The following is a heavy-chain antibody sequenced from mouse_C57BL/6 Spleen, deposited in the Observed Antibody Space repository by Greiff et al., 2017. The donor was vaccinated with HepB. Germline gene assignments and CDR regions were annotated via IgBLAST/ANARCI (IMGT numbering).Heavy chain of an antibody. CDR1: GYTFTSYG. CDR2: IYPRSGNT. CDR3: ARRGGAMDY. V-gene: IGHV1-81*01. Sequence: VQGVESGAELARPGASVKLSCKASGYTFTSYGISWVKQRTGQGLEWIGEIYPRSGNTYYNEKFKGKATLTADKSSSTAYMELRSLTSEDSAVYFCARRGGAMDYWGQGTSVTVSS. J-gene: IGHJ4*01.